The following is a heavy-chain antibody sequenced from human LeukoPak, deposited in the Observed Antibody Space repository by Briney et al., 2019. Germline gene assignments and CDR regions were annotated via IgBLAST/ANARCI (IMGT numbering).Heavy chain of an antibody. V-gene: IGHV3-30*18. CDR1: GFTFSSYA. CDR2: ISYDGSNK. J-gene: IGHJ6*02. CDR3: AKDYQPPYCTNGVCPARNYGMDV. D-gene: IGHD2-8*01. Sequence: GGSLRLSCAASGFTFSSYAMSWVRQAPGKGLEWVAVISYDGSNKYYADSVKGRFTISRDNSKNTLYLQMNSLRAEDTAVYYCAKDYQPPYCTNGVCPARNYGMDVWGQGTTVTVSS.